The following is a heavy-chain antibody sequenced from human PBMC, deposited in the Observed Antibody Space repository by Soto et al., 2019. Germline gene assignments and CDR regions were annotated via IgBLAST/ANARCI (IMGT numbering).Heavy chain of an antibody. V-gene: IGHV4-31*03. J-gene: IGHJ4*02. CDR3: ARGYDRTSCDY. Sequence: SETLSLTCTVSGGSISSGGYYWTWIRQHPGKGLEWIGYIYYSGSTYYNPSLKSRVTISVDTSKNQFSLKLSSVTAADTAVYYCARGYDRTSCDYWGQGTLVTSPQ. CDR2: IYYSGST. CDR1: GGSISSGGYY. D-gene: IGHD2-2*01.